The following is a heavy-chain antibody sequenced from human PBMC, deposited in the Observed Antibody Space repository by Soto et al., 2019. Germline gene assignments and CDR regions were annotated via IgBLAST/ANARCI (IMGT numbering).Heavy chain of an antibody. Sequence: ASVKVSCKASGYTFTGYAMHGVRQAPGQRLEWMGWINAGNGNTKYSQKFQGRVTITRDTSASTAYMELSSLRSEDTAVYYCARSIVVVTALDYWGQGTLVTVSS. CDR1: GYTFTGYA. V-gene: IGHV1-3*01. CDR3: ARSIVVVTALDY. D-gene: IGHD2-21*02. CDR2: INAGNGNT. J-gene: IGHJ4*02.